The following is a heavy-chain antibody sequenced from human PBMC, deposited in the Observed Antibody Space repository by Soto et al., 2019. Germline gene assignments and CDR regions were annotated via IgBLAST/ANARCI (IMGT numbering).Heavy chain of an antibody. CDR2: VDVGGGST. CDR3: ARDSGPAGGGACDI. CDR1: GFTFSTHA. Sequence: EVQLLESGGGLVQPGGSLRLSCAASGFTFSTHAMIWVRQAQGKGLNWVSTVDVGGGSTYYTDSVKGRFIVSRDNSKNTVYLQLNTLRAEYTAIYFCARDSGPAGGGACDIWGQGTMVTVSS. D-gene: IGHD6-25*01. V-gene: IGHV3-23*01. J-gene: IGHJ3*02.